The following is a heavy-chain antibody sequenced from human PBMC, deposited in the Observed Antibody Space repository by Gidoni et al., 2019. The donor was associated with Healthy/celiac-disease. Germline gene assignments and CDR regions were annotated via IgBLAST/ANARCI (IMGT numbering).Heavy chain of an antibody. CDR1: GGTFSSYA. D-gene: IGHD2-15*01. V-gene: IGHV1-69*12. CDR3: ASKIFDYCSGGSCYGEYYYYGMDV. J-gene: IGHJ6*02. CDR2: IIPIFGTA. Sequence: QVQLVQSGAEVKKPGSSVKVSCKASGGTFSSYAISRVRQAHGQGLEWMGGIIPIFGTANYAQKFQGRVTITADESTSTAYMELSSLRSEDTAVYYCASKIFDYCSGGSCYGEYYYYGMDVWGQGTTVTVSS.